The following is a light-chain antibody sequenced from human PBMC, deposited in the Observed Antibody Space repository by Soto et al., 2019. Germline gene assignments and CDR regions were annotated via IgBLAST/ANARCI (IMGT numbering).Light chain of an antibody. CDR1: QSVSSDT. Sequence: ETVLTQYPGTLSLSPGERATLSCRASQSVSSDTLAWYRQKPGQAPRLLIYGASIRAAGIPDRFSGSGSGTDFTLTVSRLEPDDFAVYYCQQYGTSRSWTFGQGTKVEIK. CDR2: GAS. J-gene: IGKJ1*01. CDR3: QQYGTSRSWT. V-gene: IGKV3-20*01.